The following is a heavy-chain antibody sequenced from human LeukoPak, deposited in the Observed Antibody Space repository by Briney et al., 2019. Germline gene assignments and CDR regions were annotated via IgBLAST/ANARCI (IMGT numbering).Heavy chain of an antibody. CDR3: ARDSKQLALSPYYFDY. Sequence: GGSLRLSCAASGFTFSSYSMNWVRQAPGKGLEWVSYISSSSSTIYYADSVKGRFTISRDNAKNSLYLQMNSLGAEDTAVYYCARDSKQLALSPYYFDYWDQGTLVTVSS. V-gene: IGHV3-48*01. J-gene: IGHJ4*02. CDR2: ISSSSSTI. CDR1: GFTFSSYS. D-gene: IGHD6-6*01.